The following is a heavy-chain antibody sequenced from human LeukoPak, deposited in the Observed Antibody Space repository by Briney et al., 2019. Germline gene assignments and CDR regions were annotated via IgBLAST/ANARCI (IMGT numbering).Heavy chain of an antibody. CDR2: IYYSGRT. CDR1: AGSISSSNYY. D-gene: IGHD4-23*01. Sequence: PSETLSLTCTVSAGSISSSNYYWGWIRQPPGKGLEWIGSIYYSGRTYYNPSLKSRVTISVNTSKKQFSLKLSSVTAADTAVYYCARALDGGKDYRGQGTLVTVSS. J-gene: IGHJ4*02. V-gene: IGHV4-39*01. CDR3: ARALDGGKDY.